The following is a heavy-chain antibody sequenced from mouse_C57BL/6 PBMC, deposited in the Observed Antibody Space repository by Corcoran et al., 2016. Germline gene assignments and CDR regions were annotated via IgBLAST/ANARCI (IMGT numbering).Heavy chain of an antibody. CDR2: INTYSGVP. D-gene: IGHD4-1*01. V-gene: IGHV9-3*01. J-gene: IGHJ2*01. Sequence: QIQLVQSGPELKKPGETVKISCKASGYTFTTYGMSWVKQAPGKGLKWMGWINTYSGVPTYADDFKGRFAFSVETSASTAYLQIDNLKNEDTATYFCARGPWDYFDYWGQGPTLTVSS. CDR3: ARGPWDYFDY. CDR1: GYTFTTYG.